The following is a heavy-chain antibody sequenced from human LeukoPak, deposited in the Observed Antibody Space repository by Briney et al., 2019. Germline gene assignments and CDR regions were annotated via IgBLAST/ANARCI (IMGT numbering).Heavy chain of an antibody. CDR3: ARVAVWGYDFWTGYYLDYYYNMDV. J-gene: IGHJ6*03. D-gene: IGHD3-3*01. CDR2: ISAYNGNT. V-gene: IGHV1-18*01. Sequence: ASVKVSCKASGYTFTSYGISWVRQAPGQGLEWMGWISAYNGNTNYAQKFQGRVTMTTDTSTSTAYMELRSLRSDDTAVYYCARVAVWGYDFWTGYYLDYYYNMDVWGKGTTVTVSS. CDR1: GYTFTSYG.